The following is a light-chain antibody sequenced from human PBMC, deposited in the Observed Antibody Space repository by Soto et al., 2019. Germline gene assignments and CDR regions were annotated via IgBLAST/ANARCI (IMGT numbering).Light chain of an antibody. CDR1: SSDVGCYNY. J-gene: IGLJ1*01. CDR3: SSYAGSSNV. Sequence: QSALTQPPSASGSPGQSVAIFCTGTSSDVGCYNYVSWYQQHPGKAPKLMIYEVNRRPSGVPDRFSGSKSGNTASLTVSGLQAEDDADYYCSSYAGSSNVFGTGTKVTVL. V-gene: IGLV2-8*01. CDR2: EVN.